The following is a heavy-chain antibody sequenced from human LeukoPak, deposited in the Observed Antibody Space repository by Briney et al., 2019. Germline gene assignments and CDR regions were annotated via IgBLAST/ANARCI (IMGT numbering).Heavy chain of an antibody. CDR2: INPNSGDT. J-gene: IGHJ4*02. CDR1: GYTFTGYY. D-gene: IGHD3-10*02. V-gene: IGHV1-2*02. CDR3: ARDLTMFVVVPGY. Sequence: ASVKVSCKASGYTFTGYYLHWVRQAPGQGLEWMGWINPNSGDTNYAQKFQGRVTMTRDTSINTAYMELSRLRSDDTAVYHCARDLTMFVVVPGYWGQGTQVTVSS.